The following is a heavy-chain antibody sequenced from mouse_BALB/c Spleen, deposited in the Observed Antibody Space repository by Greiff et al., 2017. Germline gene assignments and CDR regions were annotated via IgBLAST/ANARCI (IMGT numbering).Heavy chain of an antibody. Sequence: EVQLLESGPGLVKPSQSLSLTCSVTGYSFTSCYFWYWIRQFPGNLLEWMGYISYDGSNNYNPSLKTRISITRDTSKNPIFLKLNSVTTEDTATYYCARGRPWFAYWGQGTLVTVSA. CDR2: ISYDGSN. CDR1: GYSFTSCYF. J-gene: IGHJ3*01. CDR3: ARGRPWFAY. V-gene: IGHV3-6*02.